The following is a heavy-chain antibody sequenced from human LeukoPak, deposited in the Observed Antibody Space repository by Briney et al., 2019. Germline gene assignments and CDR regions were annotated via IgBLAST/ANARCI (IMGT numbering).Heavy chain of an antibody. CDR2: INSVGSST. CDR3: AKTGALDLDY. J-gene: IGHJ4*02. Sequence: GGSLRLSCAASGFTFSSYWMHWVRQAPGKGLVWVSRINSVGSSTNYADSVKGRFTISRDNAKNTLYLQMNSLRTEDTALYYCAKTGALDLDYWGQGTLVTVSS. CDR1: GFTFSSYW. D-gene: IGHD1-14*01. V-gene: IGHV3-74*01.